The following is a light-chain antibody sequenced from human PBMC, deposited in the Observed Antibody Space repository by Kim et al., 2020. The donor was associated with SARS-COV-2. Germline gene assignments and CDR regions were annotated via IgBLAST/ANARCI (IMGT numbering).Light chain of an antibody. CDR1: QFVSTSY. J-gene: IGKJ1*01. CDR2: GAS. V-gene: IGKV3-20*01. Sequence: EVVLTQSPDTLSLSPGERATLSCRASQFVSTSYLAWYQQKPGQSPRLLIYGASNRASGIPDRFSGSGSGTEFTLTVSRLEPEDMGVYYCQQYGNSVTFGQGTKVDIK. CDR3: QQYGNSVT.